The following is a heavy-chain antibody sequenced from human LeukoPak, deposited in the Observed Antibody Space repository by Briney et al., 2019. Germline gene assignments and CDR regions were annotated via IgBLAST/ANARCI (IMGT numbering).Heavy chain of an antibody. Sequence: GGSLRLSCAAFGFTFSSYAMSWVRQAPGKGLEFVSSITGSGGSTYYTDSVKGRFTISRDNSKNTLYLQMNSLRAEDTAVYYCAKRPGIAAANWFDPWGQGTLVTVPS. CDR3: AKRPGIAAANWFDP. J-gene: IGHJ5*02. CDR1: GFTFSSYA. CDR2: ITGSGGST. D-gene: IGHD6-13*01. V-gene: IGHV3-23*01.